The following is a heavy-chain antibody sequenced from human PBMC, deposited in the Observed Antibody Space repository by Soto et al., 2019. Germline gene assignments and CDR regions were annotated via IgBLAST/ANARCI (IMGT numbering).Heavy chain of an antibody. J-gene: IGHJ1*01. D-gene: IGHD3-16*01. CDR2: ISDDSSYI. CDR3: ATPYYFNH. CDR1: GFMFSAYT. Sequence: GSLRLSCAASGFMFSAYTMNWVRQAPGKGLEWLSSISDDSSYIDYADSLRGRFTVSRDNARNSLYLQIDSLGVEDTAVYYCATPYYFNHWGPGTLVTVSS. V-gene: IGHV3-21*06.